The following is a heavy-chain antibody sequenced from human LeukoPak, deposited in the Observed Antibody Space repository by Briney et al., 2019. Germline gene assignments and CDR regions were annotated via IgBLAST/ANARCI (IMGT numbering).Heavy chain of an antibody. J-gene: IGHJ4*02. CDR3: ARDLGELELYYFDY. CDR1: GFTFSSYS. D-gene: IGHD1-26*01. Sequence: GGSLRLSCAASGFTFSSYSMNWVRQAPGKGLEWVSYISSSSSTIYYADSVKGRFTISRDNAKDSLYLQMNSLRDEDTAVYYCARDLGELELYYFDYWGQGTLVTVSS. V-gene: IGHV3-48*02. CDR2: ISSSSSTI.